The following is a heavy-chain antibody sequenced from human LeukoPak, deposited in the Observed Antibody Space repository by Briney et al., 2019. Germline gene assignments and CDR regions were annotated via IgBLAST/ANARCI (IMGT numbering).Heavy chain of an antibody. D-gene: IGHD5-18*01. CDR2: INHSGST. CDR1: GGSFSGYY. V-gene: IGHV4-34*01. Sequence: SETLSLTCAVYGGSFSGYYWSWIRQPPGKGLEWIGEINHSGSTNYNPSLKSRVTISVDTSKNQFSLKLSSVTAADTAVYYCARAKRGYSYGHHSWYLDLWGRGTLVTVSS. CDR3: ARAKRGYSYGHHSWYLDL. J-gene: IGHJ2*01.